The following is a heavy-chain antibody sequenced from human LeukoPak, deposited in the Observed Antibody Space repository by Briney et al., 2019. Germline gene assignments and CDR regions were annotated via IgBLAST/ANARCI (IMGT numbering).Heavy chain of an antibody. Sequence: QPGGSLRLSCAASGFTFSSYWMSWVRQAPGKGLEWVANIKQDGSEKYYVDSVKGRFTISRDNAKNSLYLQMNSLRAEDTAVYYCARVGLIVVVSNYYMDVWGKGTTVTVSS. J-gene: IGHJ6*03. CDR3: ARVGLIVVVSNYYMDV. CDR1: GFTFSSYW. V-gene: IGHV3-7*01. D-gene: IGHD2-2*01. CDR2: IKQDGSEK.